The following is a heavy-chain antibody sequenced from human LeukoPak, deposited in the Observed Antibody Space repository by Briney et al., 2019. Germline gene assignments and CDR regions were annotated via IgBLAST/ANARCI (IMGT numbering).Heavy chain of an antibody. J-gene: IGHJ6*02. CDR3: AKMADGYYYYYGMDV. CDR1: GGSFSGYY. V-gene: IGHV4-34*01. D-gene: IGHD5-24*01. Sequence: SETLSLTCAVYGGSFSGYYWSWIRQPPGKGLEWIGEINHSGSTNYNPSLKSRVTISVDTSKNQFSLKLSSVTAADTAVYYCAKMADGYYYYYGMDVWGQGTTVTVSS. CDR2: INHSGST.